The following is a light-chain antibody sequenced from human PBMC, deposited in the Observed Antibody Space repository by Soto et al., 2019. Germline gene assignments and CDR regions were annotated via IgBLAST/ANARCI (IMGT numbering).Light chain of an antibody. CDR1: SSDVGGYNY. Sequence: QSALTQPASVSGSPGQSITISCTGTSSDVGGYNYVSWYQQHPGKAPKLMIYEVSNRPSGVSNRFSGSKSGYTASLTISGLQAEDEADYYCNSYASSSTLYVFGTGTKVTVL. CDR3: NSYASSSTLYV. CDR2: EVS. J-gene: IGLJ1*01. V-gene: IGLV2-14*01.